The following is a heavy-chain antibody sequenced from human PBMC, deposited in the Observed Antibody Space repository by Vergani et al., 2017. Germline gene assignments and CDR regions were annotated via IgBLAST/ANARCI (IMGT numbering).Heavy chain of an antibody. V-gene: IGHV5-51*01. J-gene: IGHJ4*02. Sequence: EVQLVQSGAEVKKPGESLKISCKGSGYSFTSYWIGWVRQMPGKGLEWMGIIYPGDTDTRYSPSFQGQVTISADKSISTAYLQWSSLKASDTAMYYCARPYYDSSGYYPYYFDYWGQGTLVTVSS. CDR3: ARPYYDSSGYYPYYFDY. CDR2: IYPGDTDT. D-gene: IGHD3-22*01. CDR1: GYSFTSYW.